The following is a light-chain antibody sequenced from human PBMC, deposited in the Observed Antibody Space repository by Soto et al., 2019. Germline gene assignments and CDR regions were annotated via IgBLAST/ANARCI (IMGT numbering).Light chain of an antibody. Sequence: QSALTQPPSVSGSPGQSVVISCTGTSSDVGSYNRVSWYQQPPGTAPKLMIYDVISRPSGVPDRFSGSKSGNTAFLTISGLQPEDEADYYCLSFTNSDTYVFGTGTQLTVL. CDR3: LSFTNSDTYV. V-gene: IGLV2-18*02. J-gene: IGLJ7*01. CDR1: SSDVGSYNR. CDR2: DVI.